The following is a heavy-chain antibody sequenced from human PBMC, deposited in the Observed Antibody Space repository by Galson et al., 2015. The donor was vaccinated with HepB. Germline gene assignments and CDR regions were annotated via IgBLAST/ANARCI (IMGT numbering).Heavy chain of an antibody. CDR1: GFTFSSYG. J-gene: IGHJ4*02. Sequence: SLRLSCAASGFTFSSYGMHWFRQAPGKGLEWVAVISYDGSNKYYADSVKGRFTISRDNSKNTLYLQMNSLRAEDTAVYYCAKDQTLLVVTAVDYWGQGTLVTVSS. CDR3: AKDQTLLVVTAVDY. CDR2: ISYDGSNK. V-gene: IGHV3-30*18. D-gene: IGHD2-21*02.